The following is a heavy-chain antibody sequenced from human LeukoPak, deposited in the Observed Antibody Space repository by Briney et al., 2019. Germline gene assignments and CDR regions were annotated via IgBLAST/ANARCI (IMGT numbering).Heavy chain of an antibody. Sequence: SETLSLTCTVSGGSISSSSYYWGWIRQPPGEGLEWIGSTYYSGSTYYNPSLKSRVTISVDTSKNQFSLKLSSVTAADTAVYYCASRYSSSCFDPWGQGTLVTISS. J-gene: IGHJ5*02. CDR2: TYYSGST. V-gene: IGHV4-39*01. CDR3: ASRYSSSCFDP. D-gene: IGHD6-13*01. CDR1: GGSISSSSYY.